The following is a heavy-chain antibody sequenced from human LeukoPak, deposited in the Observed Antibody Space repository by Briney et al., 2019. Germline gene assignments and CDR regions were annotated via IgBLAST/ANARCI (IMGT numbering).Heavy chain of an antibody. D-gene: IGHD4-17*01. V-gene: IGHV4-59*01. Sequence: SETLSLTCTVSGGSISSYYWSWLRQPPGKGLEGIGYTYYSGSTNYNPSLKSRFTISVDTSKNHFSLNLSSATAADTAVYYCARVDSAVTTRYNWFDPWGQGTLVTVSS. J-gene: IGHJ5*02. CDR3: ARVDSAVTTRYNWFDP. CDR1: GGSISSYY. CDR2: TYYSGST.